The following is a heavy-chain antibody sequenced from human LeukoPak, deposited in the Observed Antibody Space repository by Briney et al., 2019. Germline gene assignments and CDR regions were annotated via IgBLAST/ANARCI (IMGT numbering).Heavy chain of an antibody. CDR1: GGSFSGDY. D-gene: IGHD6-13*01. V-gene: IGHV4-34*01. Sequence: SETLSLTCAVYGGSFSGDYWSWIRQPPGKGLEWIGEINHSGSTNYNPSLKSRVTISVDTSKNQFSLKLSSVTAADTAVYYCARGFGSSWYAGVPFDYWGQGTLVTVSS. J-gene: IGHJ4*02. CDR2: INHSGST. CDR3: ARGFGSSWYAGVPFDY.